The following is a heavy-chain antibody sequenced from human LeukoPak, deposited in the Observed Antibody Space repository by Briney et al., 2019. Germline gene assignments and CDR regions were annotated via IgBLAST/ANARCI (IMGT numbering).Heavy chain of an antibody. Sequence: SESLSLTCTLSGGSLTSSSFYWAWIGQPPGKGLECIGTINYSGITYYNSPLKSRVTISVDTSKNQFSLKLSSVTAADTAVYYCASLEGYWGQGTLVTVSS. V-gene: IGHV4-39*07. CDR1: GGSLTSSSFY. J-gene: IGHJ4*02. CDR3: ASLEGY. CDR2: INYSGIT.